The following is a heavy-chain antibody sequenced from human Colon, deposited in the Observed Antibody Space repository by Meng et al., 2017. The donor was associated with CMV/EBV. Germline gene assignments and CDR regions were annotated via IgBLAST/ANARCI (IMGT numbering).Heavy chain of an antibody. D-gene: IGHD5-12*01. CDR1: GFSFTTDKVG. CDR2: IYWDDDT. J-gene: IGHJ4*02. V-gene: IGHV2-5*02. Sequence: QITLKESCPTLVKPTQTLTLTCSFSGFSFTTDKVGVGWIRHPPGKALEWLALIYWDDDTRYSPSLETRLTITRDTSKNQVILTMTNMDPADTATYYCVHRSYSGQDDYWGQGALVTVSS. CDR3: VHRSYSGQDDY.